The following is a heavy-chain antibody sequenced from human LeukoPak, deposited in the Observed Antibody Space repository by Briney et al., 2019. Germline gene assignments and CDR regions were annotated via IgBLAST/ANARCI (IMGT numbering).Heavy chain of an antibody. Sequence: PSQTPSLTCTVSGGSISSGGYYWSWIRQHPGKGLEWIGYIYYSGSTYYNPSLKSRVTISVDTSKNQFSLELSSVTAEDTAVYYCARDPGNRDYYYYYMDVWGKGTTVTVSS. V-gene: IGHV4-31*03. CDR2: IYYSGST. CDR3: ARDPGNRDYYYYYMDV. CDR1: GGSISSGGYY. J-gene: IGHJ6*03. D-gene: IGHD1-14*01.